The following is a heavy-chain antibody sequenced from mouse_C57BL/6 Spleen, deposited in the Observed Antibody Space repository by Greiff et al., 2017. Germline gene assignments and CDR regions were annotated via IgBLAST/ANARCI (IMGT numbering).Heavy chain of an antibody. V-gene: IGHV1-42*01. J-gene: IGHJ3*01. CDR1: GYSFTGYY. Sequence: VQLKESGPELVKPGASVKISCKASGYSFTGYYMNWVKQSPEKSLEWIGELNPSTGGTTYNQKFKAKATLTVDKSSSTAYMQLKSLTSEDSAVYYCARSDDYDPFAYWGQGTLVTVSA. CDR2: LNPSTGGT. CDR3: ARSDDYDPFAY. D-gene: IGHD2-4*01.